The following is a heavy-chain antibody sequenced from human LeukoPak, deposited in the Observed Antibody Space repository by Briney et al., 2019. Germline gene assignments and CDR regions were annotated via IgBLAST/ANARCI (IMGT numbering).Heavy chain of an antibody. CDR1: GYTFTGYY. CDR2: INPNSGGT. J-gene: IGHJ6*03. CDR3: ARGHPWNRVAATLGSRYSMDV. V-gene: IGHV1-2*02. D-gene: IGHD2-15*01. Sequence: GASVKVSCKASGYTFTGYYMHWVRQAPGQGLEWMEWINPNSGGTNYVQKFQGRVTMTRDTSISTAYMELSRLRSDDTAVYYCARGHPWNRVAATLGSRYSMDVWGKGTTVTISS.